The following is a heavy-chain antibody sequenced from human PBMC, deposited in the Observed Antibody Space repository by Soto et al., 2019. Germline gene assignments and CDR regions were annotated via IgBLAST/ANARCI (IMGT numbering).Heavy chain of an antibody. V-gene: IGHV1-69*01. Sequence: QVQLVQSGAEVKKPGASVKVSCKASGYTFSSYAISWVRQAPGQGLEWMGGIIPIFGTANYAQKFQGRVTITADESTSTAYMELSSLRSEDTAVYYCARSASRRDGYNWWDYWGQGTLVTVSS. J-gene: IGHJ4*02. CDR2: IIPIFGTA. D-gene: IGHD5-12*01. CDR3: ARSASRRDGYNWWDY. CDR1: GYTFSSYA.